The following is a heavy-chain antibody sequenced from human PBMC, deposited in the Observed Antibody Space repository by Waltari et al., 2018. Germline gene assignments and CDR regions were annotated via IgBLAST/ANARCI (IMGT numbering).Heavy chain of an antibody. Sequence: EVQVVESGGGLVQPGGSLKLSCATAGFRFGGPSKPWVRQTSGKGLEWVGRIRREPYNYATAYSASVKGRFTISRDDSKNTAFLQMNSLMTEDTAVYYCSGGEVTGTDFWGQGTLVTVSS. CDR1: GFRFGGPS. V-gene: IGHV3-73*01. CDR2: IRREPYNYAT. D-gene: IGHD6-19*01. J-gene: IGHJ4*02. CDR3: SGGEVTGTDF.